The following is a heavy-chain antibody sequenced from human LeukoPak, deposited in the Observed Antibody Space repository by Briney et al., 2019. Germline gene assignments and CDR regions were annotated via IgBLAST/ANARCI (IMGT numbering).Heavy chain of an antibody. Sequence: PGGSLRLSCAASGFTFSSYNMNWVRQAPGKGLEWVSSISSSSSYIYYADSAKGRFTISRDNAKNSLYLQMNSLRAEDTAVYYCARDAGRGDYWGQGTLVTVSS. CDR3: ARDAGRGDY. D-gene: IGHD1-26*01. V-gene: IGHV3-21*01. CDR1: GFTFSSYN. CDR2: ISSSSSYI. J-gene: IGHJ4*02.